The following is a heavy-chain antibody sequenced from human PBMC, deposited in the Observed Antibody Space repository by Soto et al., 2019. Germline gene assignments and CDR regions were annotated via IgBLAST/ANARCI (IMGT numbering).Heavy chain of an antibody. V-gene: IGHV1-69*01. CDR2: IIAIFGTT. J-gene: IGHJ4*02. CDR1: GGTFSSYA. D-gene: IGHD2-15*01. CDR3: ATDRASGVFAAPPKEIQTTFAY. Sequence: QVQLVQSGAQVKKPGSSVNVSCKASGGTFSSYAISWVRQAPGPGLEWMGGIIAIFGTTNYAQKFHGRVTITADESTRTAYMHLSSLKSEDTAVYYWATDRASGVFAAPPKEIQTTFAYWGQGTLVTVSS.